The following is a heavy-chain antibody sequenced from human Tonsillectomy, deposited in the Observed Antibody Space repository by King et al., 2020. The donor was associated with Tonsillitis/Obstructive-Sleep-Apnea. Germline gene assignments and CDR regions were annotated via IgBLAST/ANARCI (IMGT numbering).Heavy chain of an antibody. J-gene: IGHJ3*02. V-gene: IGHV3-11*06. CDR1: GFTFSDYY. Sequence: VQLVESGGALVKPGGSLRLSCAASGFTFSDYYMSWIRQAPGKGLEWVSYISSISIYTNYADSVKGRFTISRDDAKNSLYLQMNSLRAEDTALYYCANHYYDSRCHYYDSFDIWGQGTMVTVSS. CDR3: ANHYYDSRCHYYDSFDI. CDR2: ISSISIYT. D-gene: IGHD3-22*01.